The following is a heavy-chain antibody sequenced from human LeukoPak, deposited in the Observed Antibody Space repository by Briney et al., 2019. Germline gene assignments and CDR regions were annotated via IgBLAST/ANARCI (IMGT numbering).Heavy chain of an antibody. V-gene: IGHV1-46*01. Sequence: ASVKVSCKASGYTFTSYYMHWVRQAPGQGLEWMGIINPSGGSTSYAQKFQGRVTMTRDMSTSTVYMELSSLRSEDTAVYYCAREYSSSWYLSDAFDIWGQGTMVTVSS. D-gene: IGHD6-13*01. CDR3: AREYSSSWYLSDAFDI. CDR1: GYTFTSYY. CDR2: INPSGGST. J-gene: IGHJ3*02.